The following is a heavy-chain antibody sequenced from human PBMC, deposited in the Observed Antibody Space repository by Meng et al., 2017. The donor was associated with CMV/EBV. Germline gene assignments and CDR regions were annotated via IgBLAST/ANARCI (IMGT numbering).Heavy chain of an antibody. Sequence: SETLSLTCTVSGGSISSSSYYWGWIRQRPGKGLEWIGSIYYSGSTYYNPSLKSRVTISVDTSKNQFSLKLSSVTAADTAVYYCARDSSGYGLGYWGQGTLVTVSS. J-gene: IGHJ4*02. CDR3: ARDSSGYGLGY. CDR1: GGSISSSSYY. CDR2: IYYSGST. D-gene: IGHD3-22*01. V-gene: IGHV4-39*07.